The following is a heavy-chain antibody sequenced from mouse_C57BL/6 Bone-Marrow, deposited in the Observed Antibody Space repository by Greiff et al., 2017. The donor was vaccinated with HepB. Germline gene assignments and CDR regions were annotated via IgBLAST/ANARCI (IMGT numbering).Heavy chain of an antibody. V-gene: IGHV1-69*01. CDR1: GYTFTSYW. Sequence: VQLQQPGAELVMPGASVKLSCKASGYTFTSYWMHWVKQRPGQGLEWIGEIDPSDSYTNYNQKFKGKSTLTVDKSSSTAYMQLSSMTSEESAVYYVARGEYFDYWGQGTTLTVSS. CDR2: IDPSDSYT. D-gene: IGHD2-10*02. CDR3: ARGEYFDY. J-gene: IGHJ2*01.